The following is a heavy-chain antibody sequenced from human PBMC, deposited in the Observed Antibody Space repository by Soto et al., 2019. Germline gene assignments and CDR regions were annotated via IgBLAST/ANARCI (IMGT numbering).Heavy chain of an antibody. Sequence: VRLSCAASGFTFSRDGMSWVRQAPGKGLEWVSLVTDNGRSTYYADSVKGRFTISRDNTKNTLFLQMNSLRAEDTAVYYCAKERATTTAFDYWGQGALVTVSS. J-gene: IGHJ4*02. CDR3: AKERATTTAFDY. V-gene: IGHV3-23*01. CDR1: GFTFSRDG. D-gene: IGHD4-17*01. CDR2: VTDNGRST.